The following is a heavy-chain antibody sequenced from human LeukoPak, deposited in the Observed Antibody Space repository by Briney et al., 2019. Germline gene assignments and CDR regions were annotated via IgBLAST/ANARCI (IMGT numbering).Heavy chain of an antibody. D-gene: IGHD3-10*01. Sequence: GGSLRLSCEASGFTSTNAWMNWVRQAPGKGLAWVGRIKSKGDGETTDYAAPVKGRFTMSRDDSKATLYLQMNYLEAEDTAVYYCTTDLGLTMIRGVIVSWGQGALVTVSS. CDR1: GFTSTNAW. CDR3: TTDLGLTMIRGVIVS. CDR2: IKSKGDGETT. V-gene: IGHV3-15*01. J-gene: IGHJ4*02.